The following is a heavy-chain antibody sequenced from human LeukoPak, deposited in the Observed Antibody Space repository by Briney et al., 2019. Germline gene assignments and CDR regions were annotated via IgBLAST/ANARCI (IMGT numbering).Heavy chain of an antibody. CDR1: GYRFSNYW. D-gene: IGHD3-22*01. CDR2: IYPGDSDT. V-gene: IGHV5-51*01. CDR3: ARQPNYFDTRGYLSHAFDI. Sequence: GESLKISCKGSGYRFSNYWIAWVRQMPGKGLEWMGLIYPGDSDTKYSPSFQGQVTISADKSISTVYLQWSSLRASDTAMYYCARQPNYFDTRGYLSHAFDIWGHGTMVTVS. J-gene: IGHJ3*02.